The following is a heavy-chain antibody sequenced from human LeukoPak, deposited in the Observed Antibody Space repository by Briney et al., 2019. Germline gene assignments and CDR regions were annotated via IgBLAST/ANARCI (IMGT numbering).Heavy chain of an antibody. V-gene: IGHV4-38-2*01. D-gene: IGHD6-6*01. Sequence: SETLSLTCAVSGYSISSGYYWGWIRQPPGKGLEWIGSIYHSGSTYYNPSLKSRVTISVDASKNQFSLKLSSVTAADTAVYYCARTYSSSSSDFDYWGQGTLDTVSS. J-gene: IGHJ4*02. CDR2: IYHSGST. CDR1: GYSISSGYY. CDR3: ARTYSSSSSDFDY.